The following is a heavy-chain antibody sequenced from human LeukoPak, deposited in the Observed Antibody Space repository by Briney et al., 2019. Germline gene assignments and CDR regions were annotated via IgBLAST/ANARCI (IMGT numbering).Heavy chain of an antibody. CDR2: IIPIFGTA. CDR1: GGTFSSYA. D-gene: IGHD6-19*01. Sequence: SVKASCKASGGTFSSYAISWVRQAPGQGLEWMGGIIPIFGTANYAQKFQGRVTITADESTSTAYMELSSLRSEDTAVYYCARGEGSRSLSGWYAAYFDYWGQGTLVTVSS. J-gene: IGHJ4*02. CDR3: ARGEGSRSLSGWYAAYFDY. V-gene: IGHV1-69*01.